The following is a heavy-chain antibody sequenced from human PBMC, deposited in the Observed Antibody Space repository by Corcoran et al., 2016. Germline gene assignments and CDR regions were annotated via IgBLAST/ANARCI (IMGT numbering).Heavy chain of an antibody. CDR3: ARDRCSRTSCYTFDY. D-gene: IGHD2-2*02. J-gene: IGHJ4*02. V-gene: IGHV3-33*01. CDR1: GFTFSSYG. CDR2: IWYDGSNK. Sequence: QVQLVESGGGVVQPGRSLRLSCAASGFTFSSYGMHWVRQAPGKGLEWVAVIWYDGSNKYYADSVKGRFTISRDNSKNTLYLQMNSLRAEDTAVYYCARDRCSRTSCYTFDYWGQGTLVTVSS.